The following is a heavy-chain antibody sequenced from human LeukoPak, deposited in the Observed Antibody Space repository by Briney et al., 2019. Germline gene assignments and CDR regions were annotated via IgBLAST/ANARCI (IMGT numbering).Heavy chain of an antibody. CDR3: ARGGGNYDSSGYWPTRLES. V-gene: IGHV1-18*01. CDR2: ISAYNGNT. J-gene: IGHJ5*02. D-gene: IGHD3-22*01. Sequence: ASVKVSCKASGYTFTSYGISWVRQAPGQGLEWMGWISAYNGNTNYAQKLQGRVTMTTDTSTSTAYMELRSLRSDDTAVYYCARGGGNYDSSGYWPTRLESWGQGTLVTVSS. CDR1: GYTFTSYG.